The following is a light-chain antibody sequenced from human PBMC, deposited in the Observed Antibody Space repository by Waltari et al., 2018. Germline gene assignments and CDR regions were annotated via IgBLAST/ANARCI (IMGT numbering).Light chain of an antibody. CDR2: RAS. Sequence: EIVLTQSPATLSVSPGDRVTLSCRASQGVGTNLTWYQQSPGRAPRLLVYRASTRASYIPARFSASGSGTEFTLSISTLQSEDSAVFYCQQYNDWPRTFGQGTKVEIK. J-gene: IGKJ1*01. CDR1: QGVGTN. CDR3: QQYNDWPRT. V-gene: IGKV3D-15*01.